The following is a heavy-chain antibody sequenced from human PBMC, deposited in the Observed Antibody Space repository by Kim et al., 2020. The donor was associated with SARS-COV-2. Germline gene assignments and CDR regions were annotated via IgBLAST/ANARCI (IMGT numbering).Heavy chain of an antibody. CDR3: AREEGYSGPTYYYYGMDV. CDR1: GYSISSGYY. J-gene: IGHJ6*02. CDR2: IYHSGST. D-gene: IGHD5-12*01. Sequence: SETLSLTCTVSGYSISSGYYWGWIRQPPGKGLEWIGSIYHSGSTYYNPSLKSRVTISVDTSKNQFSLKLSSVTAADTAVYYCAREEGYSGPTYYYYGMDVWGQGTTVTVSS. V-gene: IGHV4-38-2*02.